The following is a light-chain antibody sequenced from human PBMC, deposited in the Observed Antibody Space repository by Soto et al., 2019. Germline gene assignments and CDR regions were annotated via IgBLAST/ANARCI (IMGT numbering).Light chain of an antibody. V-gene: IGLV2-14*01. J-gene: IGLJ3*02. CDR2: DVS. Sequence: QSALTQSASVSGSPGQSITISCTGTSSDVAGYNYVSWYQQHPGKAPKLIIYDVSNRPSGVSTRFSGSKSGNTASLTISGLRAEDKADYSCSSYTSTNSWVFGGGTKLTVL. CDR3: SSYTSTNSWV. CDR1: SSDVAGYNY.